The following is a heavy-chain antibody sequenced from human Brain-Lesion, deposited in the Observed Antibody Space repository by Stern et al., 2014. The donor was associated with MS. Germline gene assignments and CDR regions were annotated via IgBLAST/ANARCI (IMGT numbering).Heavy chain of an antibody. V-gene: IGHV3-9*01. J-gene: IGHJ4*02. Sequence: EVQLVESGGDLVQPGRSLGLSCAAFGFTFDDYAMHWVRQGPGKGLEGVAGISWNSGTIGYADSVKGRFTTSRDNAYSSLYLQMNSLRPEDTALYYCARDITGSSAYFAYWGQGTLVTVSS. CDR3: ARDITGSSAYFAY. D-gene: IGHD1-14*01. CDR2: ISWNSGTI. CDR1: GFTFDDYA.